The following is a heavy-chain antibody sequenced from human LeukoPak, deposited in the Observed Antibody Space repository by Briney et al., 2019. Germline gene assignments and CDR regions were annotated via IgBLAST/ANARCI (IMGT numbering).Heavy chain of an antibody. Sequence: QAGGSLRLSCAASGFTFSSYAISWVRQAPGKGLEWVSAISGSGGSTYYADSVKGRFTMSRDNSENTVYLQMNSLRADDTAVYYCANNWNMDCWGQGTLVTVSS. J-gene: IGHJ4*02. CDR3: ANNWNMDC. CDR2: ISGSGGST. D-gene: IGHD1-1*01. CDR1: GFTFSSYA. V-gene: IGHV3-23*01.